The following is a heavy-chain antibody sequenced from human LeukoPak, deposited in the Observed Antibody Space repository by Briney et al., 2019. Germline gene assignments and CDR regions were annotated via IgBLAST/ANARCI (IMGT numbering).Heavy chain of an antibody. Sequence: GSLKLSCAASGFTFSGSAMHWVRQASGKGLEWVGRIRSKANSYATAYAASVKGRFTISRDDSKNTAYLQMNSLKTEDTAVYYCTRFRYDFWSGYYYYMDVWGKGTTVTVPS. V-gene: IGHV3-73*01. CDR2: IRSKANSYAT. CDR3: TRFRYDFWSGYYYYMDV. J-gene: IGHJ6*03. CDR1: GFTFSGSA. D-gene: IGHD3-3*01.